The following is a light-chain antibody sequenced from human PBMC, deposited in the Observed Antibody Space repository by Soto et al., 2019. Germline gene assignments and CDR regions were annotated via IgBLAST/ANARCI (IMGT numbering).Light chain of an antibody. Sequence: QSVLTQPASVSGSPGQSITISCTGTSSDVGAYYYVSWYQQHPAKAPKLMIFEVSNRPSGVPNRFSGSKSGNTASLTISGLQAEDEADYYCSSYTSSNSYVFGTGTKV. CDR1: SSDVGAYYY. J-gene: IGLJ1*01. CDR2: EVS. CDR3: SSYTSSNSYV. V-gene: IGLV2-14*01.